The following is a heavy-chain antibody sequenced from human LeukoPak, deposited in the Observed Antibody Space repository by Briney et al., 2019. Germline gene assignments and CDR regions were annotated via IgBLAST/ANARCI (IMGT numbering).Heavy chain of an antibody. V-gene: IGHV4-4*07. CDR2: IYTSRST. CDR3: AREFPYYYGMDV. CDR1: GGSIISYY. Sequence: SGTRSLTCSVSGGSIISYYWSWIRQPAGKRLEWIGRIYTSRSTNYNPSLQSRVTMSVDTSKNQFSLKLNSVTAADTAVYYCAREFPYYYGMDVWGQGTTVIVSS. J-gene: IGHJ6*02.